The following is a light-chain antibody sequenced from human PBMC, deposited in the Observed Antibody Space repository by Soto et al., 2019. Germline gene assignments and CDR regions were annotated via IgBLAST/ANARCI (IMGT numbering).Light chain of an antibody. CDR3: SSFTTSSSFV. CDR1: SSDVGAYDY. CDR2: DVN. J-gene: IGLJ1*01. Sequence: QSALTQPASVSGSPGQSITISCSGTSSDVGAYDYVSWFQQYPGRAPKLLTYDVNKRPSGASNRFSGSKSGNTASLTISGLQAEDEADYYCSSFTTSSSFVFGTGTKLTVL. V-gene: IGLV2-14*01.